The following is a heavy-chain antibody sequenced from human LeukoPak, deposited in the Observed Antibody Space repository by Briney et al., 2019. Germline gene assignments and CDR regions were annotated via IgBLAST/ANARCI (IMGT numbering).Heavy chain of an antibody. J-gene: IGHJ4*02. CDR2: INPNRGGP. D-gene: IGHD3-22*01. CDR1: GYTFTGYH. CDR3: ARDCSGYPESYDSSGYTVEARDY. V-gene: IGHV1-2*06. Sequence: ASVKISCQSSGYTFTGYHMHWLRPAPAQGLEGMGLINPNRGGPNYAQNFQGRVTITRDTSISTADMELSRLRSDDTAVYYCARDCSGYPESYDSSGYTVEARDYWGQGTLVSVSS.